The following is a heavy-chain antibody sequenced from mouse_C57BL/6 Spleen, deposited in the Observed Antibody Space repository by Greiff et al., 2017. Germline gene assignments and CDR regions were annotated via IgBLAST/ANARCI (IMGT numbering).Heavy chain of an antibody. CDR1: GYTFTDYN. CDR3: ARGGLYYSNSHWYFDV. D-gene: IGHD2-5*01. J-gene: IGHJ1*03. CDR2: INPNNGGT. Sequence: EVKLVESGPELVKPGASVKIPCKASGYTFTDYNMDWVKQSHGKSLEWIGDINPNNGGTIYNQKFKGKATLTVDKSSSTAYMELRSLTSEDTAVYYCARGGLYYSNSHWYFDVWGTGTTVTVSS. V-gene: IGHV1-18*01.